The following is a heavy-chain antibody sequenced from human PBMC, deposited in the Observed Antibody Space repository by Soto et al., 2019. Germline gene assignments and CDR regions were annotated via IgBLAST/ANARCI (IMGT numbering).Heavy chain of an antibody. CDR3: AKSVYNWNDGFFDY. J-gene: IGHJ4*02. D-gene: IGHD1-1*01. CDR1: GFTFSTYC. V-gene: IGHV3-30*18. CDR2: ISYDGVNK. Sequence: QVQLVESGGGVVQPGRSLRLSCAASGFTFSTYCMHWVRQAPGKGLEWVAVISYDGVNKYYADSVKGRFTISRDNSKNTLYLQMNSLRAEDTAVYYCAKSVYNWNDGFFDYWGQGTLVTVSS.